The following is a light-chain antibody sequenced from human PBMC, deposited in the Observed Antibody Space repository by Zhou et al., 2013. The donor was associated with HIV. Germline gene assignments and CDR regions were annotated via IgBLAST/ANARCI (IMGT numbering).Light chain of an antibody. V-gene: IGKV3-20*01. J-gene: IGKJ1*01. CDR1: QTVINND. CDR2: RAS. CDR3: QQYALSPRT. Sequence: VLTQSPGTLSLSPGERATLSCRASQTVINNDLAWYQQKPGQAPRLLVYRASRRATGIPDRFSGSGSGTDFTLTISRLEPEDFAVYSCQQYALSPRTFGQGTKVEIK.